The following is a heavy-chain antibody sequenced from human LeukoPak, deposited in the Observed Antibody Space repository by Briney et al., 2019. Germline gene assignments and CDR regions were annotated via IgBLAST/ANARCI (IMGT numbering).Heavy chain of an antibody. CDR3: ARVADLYAYMDV. V-gene: IGHV3-11*01. J-gene: IGHJ6*03. CDR2: ISSSGSTI. Sequence: GGSLRLSRAASGFTFSDYYMSWIRQAPGKGLEWVSYISSSGSTIYYADSVKGRFTISRDNAKNSLYLQMNSLRAEDTAVYYCARVADLYAYMDVWGKGTTVTVSS. D-gene: IGHD5/OR15-5a*01. CDR1: GFTFSDYY.